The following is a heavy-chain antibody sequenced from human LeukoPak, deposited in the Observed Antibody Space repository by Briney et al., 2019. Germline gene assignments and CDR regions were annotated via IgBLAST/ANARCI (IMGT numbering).Heavy chain of an antibody. V-gene: IGHV4-38-2*02. D-gene: IGHD5-18*01. CDR1: GYSISTGYY. Sequence: KPSETLSLTCTVSGYSISTGYYWDWIRQPPGKGLEWIGTFYHGGSTYYNPSLKSRVTISVDTSKNQFSLKLSSVTAADTAVYYCARTTEGGYTYDYFYYYYMDVWGKGTTVTISS. CDR2: FYHGGST. CDR3: ARTTEGGYTYDYFYYYYMDV. J-gene: IGHJ6*03.